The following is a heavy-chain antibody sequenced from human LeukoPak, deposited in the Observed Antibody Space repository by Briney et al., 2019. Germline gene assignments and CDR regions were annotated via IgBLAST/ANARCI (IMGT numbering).Heavy chain of an antibody. CDR1: GFTFSSYG. D-gene: IGHD1-26*01. CDR3: SKVARLGWELLSYYFDF. CDR2: IWYDGSNK. Sequence: GGSLRLSCAASGFTFSSYGMHWVRQAPGKGLEWVAVIWYDGSNKYYADSVKGRFTISRDNSKNTLYLQMNSLRPEDTAVYYCSKVARLGWELLSYYFDFWGQGTLVTVSS. V-gene: IGHV3-30*02. J-gene: IGHJ4*02.